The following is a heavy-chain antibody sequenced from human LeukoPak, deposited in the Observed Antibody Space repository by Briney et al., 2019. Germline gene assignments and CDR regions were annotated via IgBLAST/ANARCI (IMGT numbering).Heavy chain of an antibody. J-gene: IGHJ4*02. V-gene: IGHV3-23*01. D-gene: IGHD5-18*01. CDR3: ARVREYTYGYIDY. CDR1: GFTFSNFA. Sequence: PGGSLRLSCAASGFTFSNFAMSWVRQAPGKGLEWVSAISGSGYSTYYADSVKGRFTISRDNSKNRLYLQMDSLRAEDTAVYYCARVREYTYGYIDYWGQGTLVTVSS. CDR2: ISGSGYST.